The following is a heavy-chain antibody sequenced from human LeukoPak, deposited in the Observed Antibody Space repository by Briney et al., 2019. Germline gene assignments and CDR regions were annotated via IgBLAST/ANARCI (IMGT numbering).Heavy chain of an antibody. CDR1: GFTFSSYS. J-gene: IGHJ6*02. D-gene: IGHD3-10*01. Sequence: NSGGSLRLSCAASGFTFSSYSMNWVRQAPRKGLEWVSSISSSSSYIYYADSVKGRFTISRDNAKNSLYLQMNSLRAEDTAVYYCARDTAYGSGIYYYYYYGMDVWGQGTTVTVSS. CDR3: ARDTAYGSGIYYYYYYGMDV. V-gene: IGHV3-21*01. CDR2: ISSSSSYI.